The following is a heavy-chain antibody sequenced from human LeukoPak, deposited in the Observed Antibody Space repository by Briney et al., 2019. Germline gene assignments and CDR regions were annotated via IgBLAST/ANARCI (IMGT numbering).Heavy chain of an antibody. D-gene: IGHD3-10*01. V-gene: IGHV1-18*01. CDR3: ARSTYYYGSGSPQGDY. J-gene: IGHJ4*02. Sequence: ASVKVSCKASGYTCTSYGISWVRQAPGQGLEWMGWISAYNGNTNYAQKLQGRVTMTTDTSTSTAYMELRSLRSDDTAVYYCARSTYYYGSGSPQGDYWGQGTLATVSS. CDR2: ISAYNGNT. CDR1: GYTCTSYG.